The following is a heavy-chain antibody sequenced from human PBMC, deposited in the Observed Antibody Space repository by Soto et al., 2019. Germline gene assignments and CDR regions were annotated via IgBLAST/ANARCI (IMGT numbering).Heavy chain of an antibody. CDR2: IYYTGST. D-gene: IGHD1-26*01. Sequence: XETLSLTCTVSGCSVSSSSYYWGWIRQPPGKGLEWIGTIYYTGSTSYSPSLKRRVTISVDTSKTQFSLNLSSVTAADTAVYYCAGRRAGDYYFDYWGQGTLVTVSS. CDR3: AGRRAGDYYFDY. CDR1: GCSVSSSSYY. V-gene: IGHV4-39*01. J-gene: IGHJ4*02.